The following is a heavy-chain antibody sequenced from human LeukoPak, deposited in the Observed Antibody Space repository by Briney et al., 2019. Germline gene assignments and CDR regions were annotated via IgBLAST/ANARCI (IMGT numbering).Heavy chain of an antibody. CDR1: GYTLTELS. J-gene: IGHJ4*02. CDR3: ATWARDYDFWSGYYMYYFDY. D-gene: IGHD3-3*01. CDR2: FDPEDGET. Sequence: ASVKASCKVSGYTLTELSMHWVRQAPGKGLEWMGGFDPEDGETIYAQKFQGRVTMTEDTSTDTAYMELSSLRSEDTAVYYCATWARDYDFWSGYYMYYFDYWGQGTLVTVSS. V-gene: IGHV1-24*01.